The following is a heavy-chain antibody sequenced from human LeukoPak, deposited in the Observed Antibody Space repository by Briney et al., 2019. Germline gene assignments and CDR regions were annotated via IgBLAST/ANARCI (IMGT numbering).Heavy chain of an antibody. J-gene: IGHJ4*02. CDR2: ILGSGGST. V-gene: IGHV3-23*01. CDR3: AKWGDYDVLTGYYVPDY. D-gene: IGHD3-9*01. CDR1: GFTFSNYA. Sequence: GGSLRLSCAASGFTFSNYAMSWVRQAPGKGLEWGSAILGSGGSTYYADSVKGRFTFSRDNSKSTLYLQMNSLRAEDTALYYCAKWGDYDVLTGYYVPDYWGQGTLVTVSS.